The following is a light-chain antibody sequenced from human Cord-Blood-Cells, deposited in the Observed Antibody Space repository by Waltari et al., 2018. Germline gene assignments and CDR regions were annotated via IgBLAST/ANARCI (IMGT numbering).Light chain of an antibody. J-gene: IGKJ5*01. Sequence: DIQMTQSPSSLSASVGARVTLTCRASQGISSYLNWYQQKPGKAPKLLIDAASSLQSGVPSRFSGSGSGTDFTLTISSLQPEDFATYYGQQSYSTPITFGQGTRLEIK. CDR1: QGISSY. CDR2: AAS. CDR3: QQSYSTPIT. V-gene: IGKV1-39*01.